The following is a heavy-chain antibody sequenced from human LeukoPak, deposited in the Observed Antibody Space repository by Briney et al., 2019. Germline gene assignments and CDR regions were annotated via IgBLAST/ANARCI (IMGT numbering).Heavy chain of an antibody. CDR1: GGSISSSDYY. D-gene: IGHD2-8*01. CDR3: ARADCTNGVCYWFDP. Sequence: SETLSLTCTVSGGSISSSDYYWSWIRQPPGKGLEWIGYIYHSGSTYYNPSLKSRVTISVDRSKNQFSLKLSSVTAADTAVYYCARADCTNGVCYWFDPWGQGTLVTVSS. CDR2: IYHSGST. V-gene: IGHV4-30-2*01. J-gene: IGHJ5*02.